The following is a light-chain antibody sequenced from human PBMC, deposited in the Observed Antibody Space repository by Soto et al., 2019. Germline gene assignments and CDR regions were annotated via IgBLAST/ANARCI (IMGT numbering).Light chain of an antibody. CDR3: QHLGT. CDR1: QSVSSSY. J-gene: IGKJ1*01. CDR2: GAS. Sequence: EIVLTQSPGTLYLSPGERATLSCRASQSVSSSYLAWYQQKPGQAPRLLIYGASSSATGIPDRFSGSGSGTGFTLTSSRLEPEDFAVYYCQHLGTFGQGTKGEIK. V-gene: IGKV3-20*01.